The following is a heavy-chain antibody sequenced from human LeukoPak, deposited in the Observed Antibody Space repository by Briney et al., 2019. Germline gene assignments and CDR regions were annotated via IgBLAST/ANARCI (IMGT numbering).Heavy chain of an antibody. CDR2: IYYSGST. Sequence: SETLSLTCTVSGGSISSYYWGWIRQPPGKGLEWIGSIYYSGSTYYNPSLKSRVTISVDTSKNQFSLKLSFVTAADTAVYYCARRNITMVRGVDRGAFDIWGQGTMVTVSS. CDR1: GGSISSYY. CDR3: ARRNITMVRGVDRGAFDI. J-gene: IGHJ3*02. D-gene: IGHD3-10*01. V-gene: IGHV4-39*01.